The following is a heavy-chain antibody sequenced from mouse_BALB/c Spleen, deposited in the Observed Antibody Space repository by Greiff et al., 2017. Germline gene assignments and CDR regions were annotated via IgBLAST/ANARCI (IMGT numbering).Heavy chain of an antibody. CDR3: ARKYGNYRYAMDY. J-gene: IGHJ4*01. D-gene: IGHD2-10*02. CDR2: INPSTGYT. V-gene: IGHV1-7*01. CDR1: GYTFTSYW. Sequence: VKLMESGAELAKPGASVKMSCKASGYTFTSYWMHWVKQRPGQGLEWIGYINPSTGYTEYNQKFKDKATLTADKSSSTAYMQLSSLTSEDSAVYYCARKYGNYRYAMDYWGQGTSVTVSS.